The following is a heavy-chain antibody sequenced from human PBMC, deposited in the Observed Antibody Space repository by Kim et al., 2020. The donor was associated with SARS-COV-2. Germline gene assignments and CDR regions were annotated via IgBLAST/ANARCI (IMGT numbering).Heavy chain of an antibody. CDR3: VKDRGIFRVAKKFDP. D-gene: IGHD3-3*01. Sequence: ADSVKGRFTISRDNAKNSLYLQMNSLRVEDSALYYCVKDRGIFRVAKKFDPWGQGTLVTVSS. V-gene: IGHV3-9*01. J-gene: IGHJ5*02.